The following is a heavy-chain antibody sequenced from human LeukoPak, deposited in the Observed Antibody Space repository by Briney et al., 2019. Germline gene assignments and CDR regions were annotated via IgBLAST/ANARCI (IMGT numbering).Heavy chain of an antibody. D-gene: IGHD3-22*01. J-gene: IGHJ4*02. V-gene: IGHV1-69*13. CDR2: IIPIFGTA. Sequence: SVNVSCKASGGTFSSYAISWVRRAPGQGLEWMGGIIPIFGTANYAQKFQGRVTITADESTSTAYMELSSLRSEDTAVYYCARGGPSVYDSSGYYFDYWGQGTLVTVSS. CDR3: ARGGPSVYDSSGYYFDY. CDR1: GGTFSSYA.